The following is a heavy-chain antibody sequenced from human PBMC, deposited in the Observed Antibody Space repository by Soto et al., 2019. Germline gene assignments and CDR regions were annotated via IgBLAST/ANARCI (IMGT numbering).Heavy chain of an antibody. CDR1: GFTFSSYG. J-gene: IGHJ4*02. Sequence: QVQLVESGGGVVQPGRSLRPSCAASGFTFSSYGMHWVRQAPGKGLEWVAVISYDGSNKYYADSVKGRFTISRDNSKTPRYLKMNSLRAEDTAVYYCAKAHLPRIDIAARTAPAYWGQGTLLTVSS. D-gene: IGHD6-6*01. CDR2: ISYDGSNK. V-gene: IGHV3-30*18. CDR3: AKAHLPRIDIAARTAPAY.